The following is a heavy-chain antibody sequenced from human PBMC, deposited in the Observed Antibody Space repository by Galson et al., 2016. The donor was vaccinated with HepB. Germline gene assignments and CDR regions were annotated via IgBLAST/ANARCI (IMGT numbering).Heavy chain of an antibody. CDR3: ARGSGDYDFWSGHYQGVAYYDNPLDV. Sequence: SVKVSCKASGHTFTNYYMHWVRQAPGQGLEWMGMINPSGGRTSYAQKFQGRVTMTRDTSTSTVYMELSSLRSEDTAVYYCARGSGDYDFWSGHYQGVAYYDNPLDVWGQGTTVTVSS. V-gene: IGHV1-46*01. D-gene: IGHD3-3*01. J-gene: IGHJ6*02. CDR2: INPSGGRT. CDR1: GHTFTNYY.